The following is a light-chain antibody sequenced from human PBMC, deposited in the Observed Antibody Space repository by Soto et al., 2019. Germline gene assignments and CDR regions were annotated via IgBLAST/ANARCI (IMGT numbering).Light chain of an antibody. Sequence: QSALTQSASVSGSPGQSITISCTGTSSDIGGYNYVSWYQQHPDKAPKLMIFEVSNRPSGVSNRFSGSKSGNTASLTISGLLPEDEADYYCSSYTSSSTLGVFGGGTKVTVL. CDR3: SSYTSSSTLGV. V-gene: IGLV2-14*01. J-gene: IGLJ2*01. CDR1: SSDIGGYNY. CDR2: EVS.